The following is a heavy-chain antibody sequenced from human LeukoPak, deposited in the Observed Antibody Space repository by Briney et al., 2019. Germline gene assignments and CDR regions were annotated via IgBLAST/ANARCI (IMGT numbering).Heavy chain of an antibody. Sequence: GGSLRLSCAASGFTFSSYGMHWVRQAPGKGLEWVAVISYDGSNKYYADSVKGRFTISRDNSKNTLYLQMNSLRAEDTAVYYCAKEAGTAQYYFDYWGQGTLVTVSS. D-gene: IGHD6-19*01. J-gene: IGHJ4*02. CDR1: GFTFSSYG. CDR3: AKEAGTAQYYFDY. V-gene: IGHV3-30*18. CDR2: ISYDGSNK.